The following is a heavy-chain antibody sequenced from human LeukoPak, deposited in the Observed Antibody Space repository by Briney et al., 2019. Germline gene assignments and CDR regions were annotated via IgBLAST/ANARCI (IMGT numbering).Heavy chain of an antibody. CDR3: ARWLSSGWTSYGMDD. Sequence: PGGSLRLSCAASGFTFSSYAMHWVRQAPGKGLEWVAVISYDGSNKYYADSVKGRFTISRDNSKNTLYLQMNSLRAEDTAVYYCARWLSSGWTSYGMDDWGQGTTVTVSS. D-gene: IGHD6-19*01. V-gene: IGHV3-30*04. CDR2: ISYDGSNK. CDR1: GFTFSSYA. J-gene: IGHJ6*02.